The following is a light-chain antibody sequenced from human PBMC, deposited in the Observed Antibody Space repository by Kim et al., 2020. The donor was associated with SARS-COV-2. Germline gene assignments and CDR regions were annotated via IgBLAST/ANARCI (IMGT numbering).Light chain of an antibody. Sequence: GQLVTISCTGTSSDVGGYNYVSLYQQHPGKAPKLMIYGVRKRPSGVPDRFSGSKSGNTASLTVSGLQAEDEADYYCSSYAGSNNYVFGTGTKVTVL. CDR3: SSYAGSNNYV. J-gene: IGLJ1*01. CDR1: SSDVGGYNY. CDR2: GVR. V-gene: IGLV2-8*01.